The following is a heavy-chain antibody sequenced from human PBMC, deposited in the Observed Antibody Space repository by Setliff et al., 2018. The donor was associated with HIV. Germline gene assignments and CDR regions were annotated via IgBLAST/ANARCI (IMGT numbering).Heavy chain of an antibody. Sequence: ASVKVSCKASGYSFTDYYIHWVRQAPGQGLEWMGWINPKSDGTNYAQKFQGWITMTRDTSISTAYMELSRLRSDDTAVYYCARGKDYYDTSGYYQYYFDYWGQGTLVTVSS. V-gene: IGHV1-2*04. D-gene: IGHD3-22*01. CDR1: GYSFTDYY. J-gene: IGHJ4*02. CDR2: INPKSDGT. CDR3: ARGKDYYDTSGYYQYYFDY.